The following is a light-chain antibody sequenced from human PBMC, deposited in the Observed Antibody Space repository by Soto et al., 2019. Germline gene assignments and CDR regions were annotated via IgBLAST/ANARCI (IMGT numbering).Light chain of an antibody. J-gene: IGKJ5*01. CDR3: QQYNNWPLAT. CDR2: LAS. V-gene: IGKV3-15*01. Sequence: EVVMTQSPATLSVSLRERATLSCRASQSVSNNLAWYQHKPGQAPRLLFYLASTRAPGIPARFSAGGSGTEFTLTISSLQSDDFAVYYCQQYNNWPLATFGQGTRLEIK. CDR1: QSVSNN.